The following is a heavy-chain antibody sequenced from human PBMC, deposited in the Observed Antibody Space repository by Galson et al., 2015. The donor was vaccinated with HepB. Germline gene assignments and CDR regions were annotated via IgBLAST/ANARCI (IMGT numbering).Heavy chain of an antibody. V-gene: IGHV7-4-1*01. Sequence: SVKVSCKASGYTFSSYAMNWVRQAPGQRPEWMGWIDIHTGNPTYAEGFTGRFVFSVDTSVSTAYLQIWVLQAEDTAVYYCTRDSWEGRISVLDDWGHGTLVTVS. D-gene: IGHD5/OR15-5a*01. CDR2: IDIHTGNP. CDR1: GYTFSSYA. J-gene: IGHJ4*01. CDR3: TRDSWEGRISVLDD.